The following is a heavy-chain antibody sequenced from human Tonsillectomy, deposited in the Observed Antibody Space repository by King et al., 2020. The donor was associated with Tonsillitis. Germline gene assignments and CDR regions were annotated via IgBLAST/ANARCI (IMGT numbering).Heavy chain of an antibody. Sequence: QLQESGPGLVKPSETLSLTCTVSGGSISSSSYYWGWIRQPPGKGLEWIGRIYYSGSTYYNPSLKSRVTISVDTSKNQFSLKLSPVTAADTAVYYCARQWYSSSWYPINWFDPWGQGTLVTVSS. CDR1: GGSISSSSYY. D-gene: IGHD6-13*01. CDR2: IYYSGST. J-gene: IGHJ5*02. CDR3: ARQWYSSSWYPINWFDP. V-gene: IGHV4-39*01.